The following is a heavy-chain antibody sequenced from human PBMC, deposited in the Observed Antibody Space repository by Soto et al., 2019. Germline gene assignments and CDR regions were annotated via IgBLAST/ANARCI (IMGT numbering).Heavy chain of an antibody. V-gene: IGHV4-31*03. CDR3: ASLDSDDNWFDP. J-gene: IGHJ5*02. CDR2: IYYSGST. Sequence: PSETLSLTCTVSGGSISSGGYYWSWIRQHPGKGLAWIGYIYYSGSTYYNTSLKSRVTISVDTSKNQFSLKLSSVTAADTAVYYCASLDSDDNWFDPWGQGTLVTVSS. CDR1: GGSISSGGYY.